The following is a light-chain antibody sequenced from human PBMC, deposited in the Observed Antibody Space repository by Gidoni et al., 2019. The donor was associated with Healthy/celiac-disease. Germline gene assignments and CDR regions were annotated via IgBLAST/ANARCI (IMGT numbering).Light chain of an antibody. CDR3: QQYGSSLHT. V-gene: IGKV3-20*01. CDR2: GAS. Sequence: EIVLTQSPGTLYSSPGERATLSCRASQSVSSSYLAWYQQKPGQAPRLLIYGASSRATGIPDRFGGSGSGTDFTLTISRLEPEDFAVYYCQQYGSSLHTFGQGTRLEIK. J-gene: IGKJ5*01. CDR1: QSVSSSY.